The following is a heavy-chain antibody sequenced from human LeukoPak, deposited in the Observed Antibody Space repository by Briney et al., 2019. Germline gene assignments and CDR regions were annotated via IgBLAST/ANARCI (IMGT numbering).Heavy chain of an antibody. D-gene: IGHD7-27*01. CDR1: GGTFSSTYA. Sequence: SVKVSCKASGGTFSSTYAISWVRQAPGQGLEWMGGIIPIFGTTNYAQKFQGRVTFTAVESTSTAYVELTSLRSEDTAVYYCATGTGGNWGFDFWGHGTLVTVSS. CDR3: ATGTGGNWGFDF. CDR2: IIPIFGTT. V-gene: IGHV1-69*13. J-gene: IGHJ4*01.